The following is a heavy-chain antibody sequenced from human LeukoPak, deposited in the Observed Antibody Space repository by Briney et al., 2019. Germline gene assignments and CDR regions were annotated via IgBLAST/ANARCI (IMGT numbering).Heavy chain of an antibody. CDR3: ARDLGDYGIEFYYYYGMDV. Sequence: PGGSLRLSSAASGFTFSSYGMHWVRQAPGKGLEWVVVIWYDGSNKYYADSVKGRFTISRDNSKNTLYLQMNSLRAEDTAVYYCARDLGDYGIEFYYYYGMDVWGKGTTVTVSS. CDR2: IWYDGSNK. V-gene: IGHV3-33*01. D-gene: IGHD4-17*01. CDR1: GFTFSSYG. J-gene: IGHJ6*04.